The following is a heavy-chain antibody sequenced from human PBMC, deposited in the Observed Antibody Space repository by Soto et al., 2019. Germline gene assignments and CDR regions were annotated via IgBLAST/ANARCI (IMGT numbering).Heavy chain of an antibody. CDR1: GGSISSYY. CDR3: ARQGSGYDLLDYYYMDV. Sequence: PSETLSLTCTVSGGSISSYYWSWIRQPPGKGLEWIGYIYYSGSTNYNPSLKSRVTISVDTSKNQFSLKLSSVTAADTAVYYCARQGSGYDLLDYYYMDVWGKGTTVTVS. J-gene: IGHJ6*03. CDR2: IYYSGST. D-gene: IGHD5-12*01. V-gene: IGHV4-59*08.